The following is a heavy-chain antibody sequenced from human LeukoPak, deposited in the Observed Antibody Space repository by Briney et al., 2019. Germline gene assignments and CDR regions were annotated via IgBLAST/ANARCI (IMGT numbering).Heavy chain of an antibody. D-gene: IGHD2-15*01. CDR2: IWFDGSNK. J-gene: IGHJ2*01. V-gene: IGHV3-33*06. Sequence: GGSLRLSCTGSGFTFNLYGLHWVRQAPGKGLEWVAGIWFDGSNKFYADSVKGRFVISRDNSNGTMFLQMNSVRVEDTGIYHCAKDHCSGFPGCFYFDLWGRGALVTASS. CDR3: AKDHCSGFPGCFYFDL. CDR1: GFTFNLYG.